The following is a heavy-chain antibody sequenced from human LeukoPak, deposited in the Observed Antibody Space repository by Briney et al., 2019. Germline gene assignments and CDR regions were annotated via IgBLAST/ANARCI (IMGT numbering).Heavy chain of an antibody. CDR3: ARGFTTTKKQNAFDI. J-gene: IGHJ3*02. CDR1: GRTFSSYA. D-gene: IGHD3-22*01. CDR2: FIPIFGTA. V-gene: IGHV1-69*05. Sequence: SVKVSYKASGRTFSSYAISSVRQAPGQGLEWLGRFIPIFGTANYAQKFQGRVTITTDESTSTAYMELSSLRSEDTAVYYCARGFTTTKKQNAFDIWGQGTMVTVSS.